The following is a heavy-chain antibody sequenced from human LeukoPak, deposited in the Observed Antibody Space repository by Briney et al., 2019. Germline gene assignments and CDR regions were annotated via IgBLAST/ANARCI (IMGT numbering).Heavy chain of an antibody. V-gene: IGHV4-4*09. CDR3: ARHVGYCSSTSCYSNWFDP. D-gene: IGHD2-2*01. CDR1: GGSISSYY. Sequence: SETLSLTCTVSGGSISSYYWSWIRQPPGKGLEWIGYIYTSGSTNYNPSLKSRVTISVDTSMNQFSLKLSSVTAADTAVYYCARHVGYCSSTSCYSNWFDPWGQGTLVTVSS. J-gene: IGHJ5*02. CDR2: IYTSGST.